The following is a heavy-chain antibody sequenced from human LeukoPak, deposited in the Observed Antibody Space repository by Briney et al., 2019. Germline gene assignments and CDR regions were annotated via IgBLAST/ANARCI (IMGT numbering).Heavy chain of an antibody. Sequence: ASVKVSCKASGYTFTGYYMHWVRQAPGQGLEWMGWINPNSGCTNYAQKFQGRVTMTRDTSISPAYMALSRLRSDDTVMYHCARDLNWFGELAAYHYYGMDVWGQGTTVTVSS. V-gene: IGHV1-2*02. CDR2: INPNSGCT. CDR3: ARDLNWFGELAAYHYYGMDV. CDR1: GYTFTGYY. D-gene: IGHD3-10*01. J-gene: IGHJ6*02.